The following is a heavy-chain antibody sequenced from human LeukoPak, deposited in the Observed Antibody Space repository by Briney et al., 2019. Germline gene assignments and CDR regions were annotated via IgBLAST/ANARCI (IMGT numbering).Heavy chain of an antibody. J-gene: IGHJ5*02. V-gene: IGHV4-34*01. CDR3: ASITYCGGGCQSLNWFDP. CDR1: GGSFSGYY. Sequence: SETLSPTCAVYGGSFSGYYWSWIRQPPGKGLEWIGEINHSGSTDYNPSLKSRVTISVDTSKNQFSLKLSSVTAADTAVYYCASITYCGGGCQSLNWFDPWGQGTLVTVSS. CDR2: INHSGST. D-gene: IGHD2-21*02.